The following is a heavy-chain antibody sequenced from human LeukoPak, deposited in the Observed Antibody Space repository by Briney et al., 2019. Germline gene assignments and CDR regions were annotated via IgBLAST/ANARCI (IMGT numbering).Heavy chain of an antibody. D-gene: IGHD6-6*01. CDR1: GYSFTSYW. V-gene: IGHV5-10-1*01. J-gene: IGHJ4*02. Sequence: GESLKTSCKGSGYSFTSYWISWVRQMPGKGLEWMGRIDPSDSYTNYSPSFQGHVTISADKSISTAYLQWSSLKASDTAMYYCARHRKYSTDYWGQGTLVTVSS. CDR3: ARHRKYSTDY. CDR2: IDPSDSYT.